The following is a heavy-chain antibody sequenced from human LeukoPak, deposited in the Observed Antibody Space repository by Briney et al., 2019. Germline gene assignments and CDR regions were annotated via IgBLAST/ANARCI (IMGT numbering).Heavy chain of an antibody. D-gene: IGHD2-15*01. CDR2: IDHSGGT. CDR3: ARMRGGGIGYSNYMDV. J-gene: IGHJ6*03. Sequence: PSETLSPTCAVFGGSFSDYFWSWIRQPPGKGLEWIGEIDHSGGTNYNPSLKSRVTISVDTSKNQFSLKVTSVTAADAAVYYCARMRGGGIGYSNYMDVWGKGTTVIVSS. V-gene: IGHV4-34*01. CDR1: GGSFSDYF.